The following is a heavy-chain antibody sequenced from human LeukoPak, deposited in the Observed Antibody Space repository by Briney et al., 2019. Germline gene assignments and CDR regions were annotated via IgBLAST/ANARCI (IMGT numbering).Heavy chain of an antibody. V-gene: IGHV1-2*04. D-gene: IGHD3-10*01. CDR1: GYTFTGYY. CDR2: INPNSGGT. J-gene: IGHJ5*02. Sequence: APVKVSCTASGYTFTGYYMHWVRQAPGQGLEWMGWINPNSGGTNYAQKFQGWVTMTRDTSISTAYMELSRLRSDDTAVYYCARGLKVRGVPKNWFDPWGQGTLVTVSS. CDR3: ARGLKVRGVPKNWFDP.